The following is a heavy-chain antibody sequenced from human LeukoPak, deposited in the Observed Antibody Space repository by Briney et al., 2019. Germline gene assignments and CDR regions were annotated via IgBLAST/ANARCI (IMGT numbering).Heavy chain of an antibody. CDR1: GYTFSKFG. D-gene: IGHD2-2*01. V-gene: IGHV1-18*01. J-gene: IGHJ4*02. CDR2: INVYNGNT. Sequence: ASVKVSCKASGYTFSKFGIGWLRQAPGQGPEWMGWINVYNGNTNYAQKLQGRVTMTTDTSTSTAYLELRSLRAGDTAVYYCARDGSFTSAAPDYWGQGTLVTVSS. CDR3: ARDGSFTSAAPDY.